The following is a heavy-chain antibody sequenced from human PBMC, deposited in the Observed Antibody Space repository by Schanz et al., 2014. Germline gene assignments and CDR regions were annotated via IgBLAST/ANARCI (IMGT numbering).Heavy chain of an antibody. CDR3: AKDLGVDCGDGCFNWYFDL. CDR2: VSSRSDEI. V-gene: IGHV3-23*04. J-gene: IGHJ2*01. CDR1: GFSLDIFA. D-gene: IGHD2-21*02. Sequence: EVQLVESGGGLVEPGGSLRLSCATSGFSLDIFAVSWVRQAPGKGLEWVAAVSSRSDEIKYADSVRGRFTISRDNSRSTMYLQMNSLRAEDTAVYFCAKDLGVDCGDGCFNWYFDLWGRGTLVTVSS.